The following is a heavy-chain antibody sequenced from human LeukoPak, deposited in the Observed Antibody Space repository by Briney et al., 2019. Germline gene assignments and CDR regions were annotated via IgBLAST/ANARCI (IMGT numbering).Heavy chain of an antibody. CDR2: VGISSGNT. CDR3: ARDHRYAFDN. V-gene: IGHV3-48*04. CDR1: GFTFSDYS. J-gene: IGHJ4*02. Sequence: GGSLRLSCAASGFTFSDYSMNWVRQAPEKGLEWISYVGISSGNTKYADSVKGRFTISGDSPKNSVFLQMNSLRVEDTAVYYCARDHRYAFDNWGQGTLVTVSS. D-gene: IGHD5-12*01.